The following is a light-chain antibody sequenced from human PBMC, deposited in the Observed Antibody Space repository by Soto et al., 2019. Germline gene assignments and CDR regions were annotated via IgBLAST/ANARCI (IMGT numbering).Light chain of an antibody. CDR2: VNS. V-gene: IGLV1-40*01. Sequence: QSALTQPPSVSGAPGQRVTISCTGSSSNIGAGYNVHWYQHLPGTAPKLLIYVNSNRPSGVPDRFSGSKSGTSASLAITGLQAEDEADYYCQSYDSSLSVVFGGGTQLTVL. CDR3: QSYDSSLSVV. J-gene: IGLJ2*01. CDR1: SSNIGAGYN.